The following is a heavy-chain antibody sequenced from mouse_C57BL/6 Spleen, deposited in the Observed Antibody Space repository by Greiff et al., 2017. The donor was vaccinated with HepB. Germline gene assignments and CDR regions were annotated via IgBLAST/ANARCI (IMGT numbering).Heavy chain of an antibody. CDR2: INPNNGGT. D-gene: IGHD2-4*01. Sequence: EVKVVESGPELVKPGASVKIPCKASGYTFTDYNMDWVKQSHGKSLEWIGDINPNNGGTIYNQKFKGKATLTVDKSSSTAYMELRSLTSEDTAVYYCARSRDYVHYAMDYWGQGTSVTVSS. J-gene: IGHJ4*01. V-gene: IGHV1-18*01. CDR1: GYTFTDYN. CDR3: ARSRDYVHYAMDY.